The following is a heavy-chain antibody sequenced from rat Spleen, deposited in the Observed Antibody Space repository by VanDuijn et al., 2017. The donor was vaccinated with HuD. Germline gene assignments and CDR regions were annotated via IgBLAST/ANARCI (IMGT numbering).Heavy chain of an antibody. CDR3: ARQGTRWYYFDY. V-gene: IGHV5-29*01. D-gene: IGHD1-1*01. CDR2: ISYDNFST. CDR1: GFTFSDYG. J-gene: IGHJ2*01. Sequence: EVKLVESGGGLVQPGRSLKLSCAASGFTFSDYGMAWVRQAPTKGLEWVASISYDNFSTYYRDSVKGRFTISRDNAKNTLYLQMDSLRSEDTATYYCARQGTRWYYFDYWGQGVMVTVSS.